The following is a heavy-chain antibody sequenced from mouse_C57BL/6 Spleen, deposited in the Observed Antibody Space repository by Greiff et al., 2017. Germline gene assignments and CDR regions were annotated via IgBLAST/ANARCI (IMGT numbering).Heavy chain of an antibody. J-gene: IGHJ2*01. CDR1: GYTFTSYG. CDR2: IYPRSGNT. D-gene: IGHD2-3*01. CDR3: ARGEYGGYPYFDY. V-gene: IGHV1-81*01. Sequence: QVHVKQSGAELARPGASVKLSCKASGYTFTSYGISWVKQRTGQGLEWIGEIYPRSGNTNYNEKFKGKATLTADKSSSTAYMELRSLTSEDSAVYFCARGEYGGYPYFDYWGQGTTLTVSS.